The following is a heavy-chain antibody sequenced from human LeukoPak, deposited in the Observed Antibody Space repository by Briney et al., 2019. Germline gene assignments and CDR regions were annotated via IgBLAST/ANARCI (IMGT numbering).Heavy chain of an antibody. D-gene: IGHD5-18*01. V-gene: IGHV4-61*02. CDR1: GGSISSGSYY. CDR3: ARTAMVTKEPNFDY. CDR2: IYTSGST. Sequence: SETLSLTCTVSGGSISSGSYYWSWIRQPAGKGLEWIGRIYTSGSTNYNPSLKSRVTISVDTSKKQFSLKLSSVTAADTAVYYCARTAMVTKEPNFDYWGQGTLVTVSS. J-gene: IGHJ4*02.